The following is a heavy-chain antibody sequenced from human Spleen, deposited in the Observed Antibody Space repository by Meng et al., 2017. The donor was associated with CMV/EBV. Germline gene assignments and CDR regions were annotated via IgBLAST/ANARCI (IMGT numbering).Heavy chain of an antibody. CDR2: IIPIFGTA. CDR3: ALGPTIFGVVIKGNDDY. D-gene: IGHD3-3*01. V-gene: IGHV1-69*05. J-gene: IGHJ4*02. CDR1: GGTFSSYA. Sequence: SVKVSCKASGGTFSSYAISWVRQAPGQGLEWMGGIIPIFGTANYAQKFQGRVTITTDESTSTAYMELSSLRSEDTAVYYCALGPTIFGVVIKGNDDYWGQGTLVTVSS.